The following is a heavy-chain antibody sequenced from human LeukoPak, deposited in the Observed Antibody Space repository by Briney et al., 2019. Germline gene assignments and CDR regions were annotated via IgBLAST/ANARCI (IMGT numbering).Heavy chain of an antibody. J-gene: IGHJ4*02. CDR3: ARGIAAAGNFDY. V-gene: IGHV4-34*01. CDR1: GGSFSGYY. Sequence: SETLSLTCAVYGGSFSGYYWSWIRQPPGKGLEWIGEINHSGSTNYNPSLKSRVTISVDTSKNQFSLKLSSVTAADTAVYYCARGIAAAGNFDYWGQGTLVTASS. D-gene: IGHD6-13*01. CDR2: INHSGST.